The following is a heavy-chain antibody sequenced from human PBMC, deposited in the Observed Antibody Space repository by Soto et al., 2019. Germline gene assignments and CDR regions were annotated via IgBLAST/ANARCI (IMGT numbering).Heavy chain of an antibody. CDR3: SHRQRVVVVGAPFEQ. J-gene: IGHJ4*02. D-gene: IGHD2-15*01. CDR2: IYWDDDK. V-gene: IGHV2-5*02. Sequence: QITLRESGPALVQPTQTLTLTCTISGVSLTTSGVGVGWIRQPPGKALEWLALIYWDDDKRYSPSLKNRLTITREISKNQVVLTLTNMATVDTATYYCSHRQRVVVVGAPFEQWGQGNVVTVSS. CDR1: GVSLTTSGVG.